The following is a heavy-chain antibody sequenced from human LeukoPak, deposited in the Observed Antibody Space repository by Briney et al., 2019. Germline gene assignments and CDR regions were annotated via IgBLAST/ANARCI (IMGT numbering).Heavy chain of an antibody. Sequence: GGSLRLSCAASGFTFSSYWMSWVRQAPGKGLEWVANIKQDGSEKYYVDSVKGRFTISRDNAKNSLYLQMNSLRAEDTAVYYCARSHLTGYYNGFDYWGQGTLVTASS. J-gene: IGHJ4*02. D-gene: IGHD3-9*01. V-gene: IGHV3-7*03. CDR1: GFTFSSYW. CDR2: IKQDGSEK. CDR3: ARSHLTGYYNGFDY.